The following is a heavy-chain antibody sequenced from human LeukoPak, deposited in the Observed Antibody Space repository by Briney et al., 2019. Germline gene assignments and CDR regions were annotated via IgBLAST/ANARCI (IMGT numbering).Heavy chain of an antibody. CDR2: TRNKANSYTT. V-gene: IGHV3-72*01. CDR3: ARLSTASYYFDY. D-gene: IGHD5/OR15-5a*01. J-gene: IGHJ4*02. Sequence: PGGSLRLSCTASGLTFSDRYMDWVRQAPGKGLEWVGRTRNKANSYTTEYAASVKGRFTISRDDSKNSLYLQMNSLKTEDTAVYYCARLSTASYYFDYWGQGALVTVSS. CDR1: GLTFSDRY.